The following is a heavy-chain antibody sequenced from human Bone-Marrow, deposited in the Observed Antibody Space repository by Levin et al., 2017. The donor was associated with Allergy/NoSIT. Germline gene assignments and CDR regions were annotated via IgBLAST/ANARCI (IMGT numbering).Heavy chain of an antibody. CDR3: ARDGGYGPYPWFAP. J-gene: IGHJ5*02. D-gene: IGHD5-18*01. V-gene: IGHV4-4*07. CDR1: GGSINIYY. Sequence: SETLSLTCTVSGGSINIYYCSWFRQPAGKGLEWIGRIYSSGSTNYNPSLRSRVTMSVDTSKNQFSLKLSSMTAADTAVYYCARDGGYGPYPWFAPWGQGTLVTVSS. CDR2: IYSSGST.